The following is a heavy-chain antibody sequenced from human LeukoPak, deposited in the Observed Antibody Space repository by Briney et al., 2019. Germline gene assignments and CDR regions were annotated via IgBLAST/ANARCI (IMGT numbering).Heavy chain of an antibody. CDR3: ARVAPNYGGNSWFDY. CDR2: ISSSSSYI. V-gene: IGHV3-21*01. CDR1: GFTFSDYW. Sequence: GSLRLSCAASGFTFSDYWMSWVRQAPGKGLEWVSSISSSSSYIYYADSVKGRFTISRDNAKNSLDLQMNSLRAEDTAVYYCARVAPNYGGNSWFDYWGQGTLVTVSS. J-gene: IGHJ4*02. D-gene: IGHD4-23*01.